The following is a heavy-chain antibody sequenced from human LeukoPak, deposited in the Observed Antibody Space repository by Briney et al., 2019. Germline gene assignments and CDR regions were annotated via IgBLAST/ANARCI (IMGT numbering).Heavy chain of an antibody. D-gene: IGHD2-15*01. CDR3: TGCSCRGHNCYYYRMDV. CDR1: GFTFNDYG. Sequence: GGSLRLSCAAWGFTFNDYGINWVRQAPGKGLEWVGLIRTKAFGGTTEYAASVKGRFTISRDDSKSIAYLQMNSLKTEDTAVFYCTGCSCRGHNCYYYRMDVCGHGTTVIVSS. CDR2: IRTKAFGGTT. V-gene: IGHV3-49*04. J-gene: IGHJ6*02.